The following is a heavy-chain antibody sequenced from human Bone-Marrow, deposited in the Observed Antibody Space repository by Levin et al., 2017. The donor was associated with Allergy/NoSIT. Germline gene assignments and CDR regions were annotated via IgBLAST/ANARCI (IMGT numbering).Heavy chain of an antibody. J-gene: IGHJ4*02. D-gene: IGHD5-18*01. CDR2: IKQDGSEK. CDR1: GFMFSDYA. V-gene: IGHV3-7*01. CDR3: AARYGSNVKWIQLLMTDY. Sequence: PGGSLRLSCAASGFMFSDYAMSWVRQAPGKGLEWVANIKQDGSEKYYVDSVKGRFTISRDNAKNSLYLQMNSLRAEDTAVYYCAARYGSNVKWIQLLMTDYWGQGTLVTVSS.